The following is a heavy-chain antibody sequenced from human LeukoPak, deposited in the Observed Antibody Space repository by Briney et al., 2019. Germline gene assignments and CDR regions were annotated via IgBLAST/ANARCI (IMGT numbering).Heavy chain of an antibody. V-gene: IGHV1-69*06. J-gene: IGHJ4*02. CDR2: IIPIFGTA. CDR1: GGTFSSYA. Sequence: SVKVSCKASGGTFSSYAISWVRQAPGQGLERMGGIIPIFGTANYAQKFQGRVTITADKSTSTAYMELSSLRSEDTAVYYCARDKDGSWYRLFDYWGQGTLVTVSS. CDR3: ARDKDGSWYRLFDY. D-gene: IGHD6-13*01.